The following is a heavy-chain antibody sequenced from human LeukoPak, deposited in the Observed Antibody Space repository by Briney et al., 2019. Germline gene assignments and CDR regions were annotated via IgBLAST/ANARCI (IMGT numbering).Heavy chain of an antibody. CDR1: GGSISNYY. D-gene: IGHD6-19*01. CDR3: ARRGYSSGWYYFDY. Sequence: SETLSLTCTVSGGSISNYYWNWIRQPPGMGLEFIGYIYYSGSTTYNPSLKSRVTISVDTSKNQFSLKLISVTAADTAVYYCARRGYSSGWYYFDYWGQGTLVTVSS. V-gene: IGHV4-59*08. J-gene: IGHJ4*02. CDR2: IYYSGST.